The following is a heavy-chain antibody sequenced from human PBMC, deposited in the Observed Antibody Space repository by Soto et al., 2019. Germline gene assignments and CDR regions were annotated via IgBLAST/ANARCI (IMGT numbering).Heavy chain of an antibody. CDR2: VYRTGAT. V-gene: IGHV4-30-2*06. Sequence: QLQLQESGSGLVETAQTLSLTCIVSGDSISSGGFPWTWIRQSPGKGLEWIGYVYRTGATSYTAPLGSRASISVDTSRNQFSLKLMSVTPAASAVYFRATETYAMRSVAVDVWGRGTAVTVSS. D-gene: IGHD2-2*01. CDR1: GDSISSGGFP. J-gene: IGHJ6*02. CDR3: ATETYAMRSVAVDV.